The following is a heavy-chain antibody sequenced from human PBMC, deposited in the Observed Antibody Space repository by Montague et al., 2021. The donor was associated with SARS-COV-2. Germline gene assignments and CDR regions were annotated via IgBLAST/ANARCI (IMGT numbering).Heavy chain of an antibody. J-gene: IGHJ4*02. CDR3: VHSYADYLFDC. V-gene: IGHV2-5*02. Sequence: PALMKPTQTLTLTCSFSGFSLRTSGVGVGWIRQPPGKALEWLAVIYWDDDKRYSPSLKSRLTITKDTSKNQVVLTMTNMDPVDTATYYCVHSYADYLFDCWGQGTLVSVSS. D-gene: IGHD4-17*01. CDR1: GFSLRTSGVG. CDR2: IYWDDDK.